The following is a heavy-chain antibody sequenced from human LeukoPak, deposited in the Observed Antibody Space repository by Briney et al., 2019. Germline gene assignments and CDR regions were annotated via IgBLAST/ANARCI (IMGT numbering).Heavy chain of an antibody. CDR2: ISYDGSNK. V-gene: IGHV3-30*18. CDR1: GFTFSNYG. CDR3: ANGPTYYDILTGYFDY. J-gene: IGHJ4*02. Sequence: GGSLRLSCAASGFTFSNYGMHWVRQAPGKGLEWVAVISYDGSNKYYADSVKGRFTISRDNSKNTLFLQMNSLRAEDTAVYYCANGPTYYDILTGYFDYWGQGTLVTVSS. D-gene: IGHD3-9*01.